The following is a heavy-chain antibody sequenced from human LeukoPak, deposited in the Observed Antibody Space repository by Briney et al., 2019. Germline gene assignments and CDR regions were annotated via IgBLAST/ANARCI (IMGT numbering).Heavy chain of an antibody. D-gene: IGHD3-9*01. J-gene: IGHJ5*02. CDR1: GFTFSSYA. CDR2: ISGSGGST. CDR3: AKISGDYDILTGSKFNWFDP. Sequence: GGSLRLSCAASGFTFSSYAMSWVRQAPGKGLEWASAISGSGGSTYYADSVKGRFTISRDNSKNTLYLQMNSLRAEDTAVYYCAKISGDYDILTGSKFNWFDPWGQGTLVTVSS. V-gene: IGHV3-23*01.